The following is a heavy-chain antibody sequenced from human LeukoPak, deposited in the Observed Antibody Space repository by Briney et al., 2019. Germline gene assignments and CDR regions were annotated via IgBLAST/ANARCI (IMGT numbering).Heavy chain of an antibody. CDR3: ARGRIFNYYDSSGPIDDY. CDR2: ISAYNGNT. J-gene: IGHJ4*02. CDR1: GYTFTSYG. V-gene: IGHV1-18*01. D-gene: IGHD3-22*01. Sequence: GASVKVSCKASGYTFTSYGIIWVRQAPGQGLEWMGWISAYNGNTNYAQKLQGRVTMTTDTSTSTAYMELRSLRSDDTAVYYCARGRIFNYYDSSGPIDDYWGQGTLVTVSS.